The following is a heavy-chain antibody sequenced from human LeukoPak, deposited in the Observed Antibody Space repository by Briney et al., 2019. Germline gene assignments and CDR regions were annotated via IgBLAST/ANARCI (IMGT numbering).Heavy chain of an antibody. V-gene: IGHV3-15*07. Sequence: PGGPLRLSCAASGLSFTDAWMNWLRQAPGKGLEWVGRIKSKTDCGTTDYAPPVKGRFTISRDDSKNTLYLQMSSLRTEDTAVYYCTTVSLVVVAAASNVWGQGTLVTVSS. CDR2: IKSKTDCGTT. CDR1: GLSFTDAW. D-gene: IGHD2-2*01. J-gene: IGHJ4*02. CDR3: TTVSLVVVAAASNV.